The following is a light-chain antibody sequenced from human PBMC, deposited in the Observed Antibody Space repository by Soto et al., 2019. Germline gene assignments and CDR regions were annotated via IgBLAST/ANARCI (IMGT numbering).Light chain of an antibody. CDR3: QQRHNWPIT. CDR2: DTS. CDR1: QSINSD. J-gene: IGKJ5*01. V-gene: IGKV3-11*01. Sequence: EIVMTQSPATLSVSPGERATFSCRARQSINSDLAWYQQKPGQPPRLLIYDTSNRATGIPARFSGSGSGTDFTLTISGLEPADLGVYYCQQRHNWPITFGQGTRLEIK.